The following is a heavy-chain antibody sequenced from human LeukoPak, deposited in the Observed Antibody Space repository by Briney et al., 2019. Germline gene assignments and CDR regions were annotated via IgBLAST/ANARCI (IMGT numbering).Heavy chain of an antibody. D-gene: IGHD3-22*01. CDR1: GYTFTGYY. CDR2: INPNSGGT. V-gene: IGHV1-2*02. CDR3: ARGYYYDSSGYYSY. Sequence: ASVKVSCKASGYTFTGYYMHWVRQAPGQGLEWMGWINPNSGGTNYAQKFQGRVTMTRDTSISTAYMELSRLRSDDTAVYYCARGYYYDSSGYYSYWGQGTLVTVSS. J-gene: IGHJ4*02.